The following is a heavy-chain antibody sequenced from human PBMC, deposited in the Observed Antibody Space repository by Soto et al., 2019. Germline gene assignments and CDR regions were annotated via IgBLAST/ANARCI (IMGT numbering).Heavy chain of an antibody. D-gene: IGHD2-2*01. CDR3: ARHPLNIVVVPAAVGDYYYYYGMDV. Sequence: GASLKISCKGSGYSFTSYWISWVRQMPGKGLEWMGRIDPSDSYTNYSPSFQGHVTISADKSISTAYLQWSSLKASDTAMYYCARHPLNIVVVPAAVGDYYYYYGMDVWGQGTTVTVSS. CDR1: GYSFTSYW. CDR2: IDPSDSYT. V-gene: IGHV5-10-1*01. J-gene: IGHJ6*02.